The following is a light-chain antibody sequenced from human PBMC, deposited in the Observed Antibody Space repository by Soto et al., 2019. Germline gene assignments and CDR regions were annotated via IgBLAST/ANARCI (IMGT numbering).Light chain of an antibody. Sequence: EIVLTQSPVTLSLSPGERATLSCRASQSVSNYLAWYQQKPGQAPRLLIYDTSTRATGIPARFSGSGSGTDFTLTVSSLEPEGFAVYYCQQRSSWPPWTFGQGTKVDIK. CDR1: QSVSNY. J-gene: IGKJ1*01. CDR3: QQRSSWPPWT. CDR2: DTS. V-gene: IGKV3-11*01.